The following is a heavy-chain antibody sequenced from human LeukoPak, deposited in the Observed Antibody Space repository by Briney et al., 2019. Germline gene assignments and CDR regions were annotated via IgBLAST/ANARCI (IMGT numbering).Heavy chain of an antibody. CDR1: GRSFSGYY. J-gene: IGHJ4*02. Sequence: PSETLSLTCAVYGRSFSGYYWSWIRQPPGKGLEWIGEINHSGSTNYNPSLKSRVTISVDTSKNQFSLKLSSVTAADTAVYYCARGFSSSSFDYWGQGTLVTVSS. CDR2: INHSGST. V-gene: IGHV4-34*01. D-gene: IGHD6-6*01. CDR3: ARGFSSSSFDY.